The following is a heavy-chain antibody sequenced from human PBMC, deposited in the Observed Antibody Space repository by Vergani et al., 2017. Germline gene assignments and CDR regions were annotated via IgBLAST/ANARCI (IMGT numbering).Heavy chain of an antibody. CDR3: ASTYCSSTSCYASHDAFDI. J-gene: IGHJ3*02. D-gene: IGHD2-2*01. Sequence: EVQLVQSGAEVKKPGESLKISCKGSGYSFTSYWIGWVRQMPGKGLEWMGIIYPGDSDTRYSPSFQGQVTISADKSISTAYLQWSSLKASDTAMYYCASTYCSSTSCYASHDAFDIWGQGTMVTVSS. CDR1: GYSFTSYW. CDR2: IYPGDSDT. V-gene: IGHV5-51*01.